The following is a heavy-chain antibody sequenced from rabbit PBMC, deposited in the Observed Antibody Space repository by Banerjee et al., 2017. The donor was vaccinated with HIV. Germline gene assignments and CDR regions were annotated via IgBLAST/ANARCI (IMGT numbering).Heavy chain of an antibody. CDR1: GFDFSSYG. CDR2: IDPVFGST. CDR3: VRDDDYGDYGYTRLDL. D-gene: IGHD2-1*01. V-gene: IGHV1S47*01. Sequence: QEQLVESGGGLVQPGGSLKLSCKASGFDFSSYGVSWVRQAPGKGLEWIGYIDPVFGSTYYASWVNGRFTISSHNAQNTLYLQLNSLTAADTATYFCVRDDDYGDYGYTRLDLWGQGTLVTVS. J-gene: IGHJ3*01.